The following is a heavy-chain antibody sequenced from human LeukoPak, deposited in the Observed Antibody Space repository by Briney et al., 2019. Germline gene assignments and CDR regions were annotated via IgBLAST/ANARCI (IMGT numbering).Heavy chain of an antibody. V-gene: IGHV4-39*07. CDR3: ARATYYYDSSGYWTLEFDFDI. CDR2: IYYSGST. Sequence: SETLSLTCTVSGGSISSSSYYWGWIRQPPGKGLEWIGSIYYSGSTYYNPSLRSRVTISVDTSKNQFSLKLSSVTAADTAVYYCARATYYYDSSGYWTLEFDFDIWGQGTMVTVSS. J-gene: IGHJ3*02. CDR1: GGSISSSSYY. D-gene: IGHD3-22*01.